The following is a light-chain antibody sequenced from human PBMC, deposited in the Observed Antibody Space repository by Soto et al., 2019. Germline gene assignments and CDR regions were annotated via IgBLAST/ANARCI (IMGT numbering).Light chain of an antibody. CDR1: PSISDW. J-gene: IGKJ1*01. CDR2: DAS. V-gene: IGKV1-5*01. CDR3: QQYKNYYPT. Sequence: DIQMTQSPSTLSASVGDRVTITCRASPSISDWLAWYQQKPGKAPKILIYDASSLESGVPSRFSGSGSGTEFTLTISSLQPDDFAIYYCQQYKNYYPTFGQGTKV.